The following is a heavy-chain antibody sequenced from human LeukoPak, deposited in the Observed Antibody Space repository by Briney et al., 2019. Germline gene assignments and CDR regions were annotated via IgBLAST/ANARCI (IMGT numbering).Heavy chain of an antibody. D-gene: IGHD3-22*01. Sequence: GGSLRLSCAASGFTVSSNYMSWVRQAPGKGLEWVSVIYSGGSTYYADSVKGRFTISRHNSKDTLYLQMNSLRAEDTAVYYCARGQGSYYYDSSGYLDYWGQGTLVTVSS. CDR1: GFTVSSNY. V-gene: IGHV3-53*04. CDR3: ARGQGSYYYDSSGYLDY. CDR2: IYSGGST. J-gene: IGHJ4*02.